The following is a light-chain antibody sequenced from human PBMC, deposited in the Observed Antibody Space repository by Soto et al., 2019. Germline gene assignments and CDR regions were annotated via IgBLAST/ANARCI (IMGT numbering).Light chain of an antibody. Sequence: QSVLTQPPSASGSPGQSVTISCSGGGSNIGKNTVHWYQVLPGTAPKLLIYSNGQRPSGVPDRFSGSKSGTSASLAIGGLQSADEAEYYCAAWDDSPTGVVFGGGTKLTVL. J-gene: IGLJ2*01. CDR3: AAWDDSPTGVV. CDR2: SNG. V-gene: IGLV1-44*01. CDR1: GSNIGKNT.